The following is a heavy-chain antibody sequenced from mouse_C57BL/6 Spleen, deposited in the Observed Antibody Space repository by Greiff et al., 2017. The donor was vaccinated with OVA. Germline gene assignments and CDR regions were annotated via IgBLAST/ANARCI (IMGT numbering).Heavy chain of an antibody. Sequence: CKLQQSGPELVKPGASVKISCKASGYSFTDYNMNWVKQSNGKSLEWIGVINPNYGTTSYNQKFKGKATLTIDQSSSTAYMQLNSLTSEDSAVYYCARNPLMTTVVGNFDYWGQGTTLTVSS. CDR2: INPNYGTT. D-gene: IGHD1-1*01. V-gene: IGHV1-39*01. J-gene: IGHJ2*01. CDR3: ARNPLMTTVVGNFDY. CDR1: GYSFTDYN.